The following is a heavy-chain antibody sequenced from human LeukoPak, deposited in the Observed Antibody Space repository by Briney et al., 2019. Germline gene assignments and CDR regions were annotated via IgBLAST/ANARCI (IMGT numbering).Heavy chain of an antibody. CDR2: ISWNSGSI. D-gene: IGHD3-22*01. Sequence: PGGSLRLSCAASGFTFDDYAMHWVRQAPGKGLEWVSGISWNSGSIGYADSVKGRFTISRDNAKNSLYLQMNSLRAEDMASYYCAKDAGDDSSGCFDYWGQGTLVTVSS. CDR1: GFTFDDYA. V-gene: IGHV3-9*03. CDR3: AKDAGDDSSGCFDY. J-gene: IGHJ4*02.